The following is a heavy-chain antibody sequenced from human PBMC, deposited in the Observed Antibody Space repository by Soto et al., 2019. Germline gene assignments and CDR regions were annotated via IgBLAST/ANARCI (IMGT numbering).Heavy chain of an antibody. CDR3: AIGYCSSTSCYPGGY. Sequence: ASVKVSCKASGYTFTSYGISWVRQDPGQGLEWMGWISAYNGNTNYAQKLQGRVTMTTNTSTSTAYMELRSLRSDDTAVYYCAIGYCSSTSCYPGGYWGQGTLVPVSS. CDR2: ISAYNGNT. D-gene: IGHD2-2*03. V-gene: IGHV1-18*04. J-gene: IGHJ4*02. CDR1: GYTFTSYG.